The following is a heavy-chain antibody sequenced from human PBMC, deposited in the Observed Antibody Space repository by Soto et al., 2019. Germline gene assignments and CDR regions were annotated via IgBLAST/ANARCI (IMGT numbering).Heavy chain of an antibody. D-gene: IGHD6-19*01. V-gene: IGHV4-39*01. CDR3: ARLLAVAGPDNWFDP. CDR2: IYYSGST. CDR1: GGSISSSSYY. Sequence: SETLCLTCTVSGGSISSSSYYWGWIRQPPGKGLEWIGSIYYSGSTYYNPSLKSRVTISVDTSKNQFSLKLSSVTAADTAVYYCARLLAVAGPDNWFDPWGQGTLVTVSS. J-gene: IGHJ5*02.